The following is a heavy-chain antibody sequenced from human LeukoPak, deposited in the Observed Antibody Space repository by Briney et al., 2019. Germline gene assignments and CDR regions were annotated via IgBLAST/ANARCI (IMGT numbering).Heavy chain of an antibody. CDR3: ARDRSMVRGVVIYYYYMDV. CDR2: INPNSGGT. V-gene: IGHV1-2*02. Sequence: ASVKVSCKASGYSFTSYYMHWVRQAPGQGLEWMGWINPNSGGTNYAQKFQGRVTMTRDTSISTAYMELSRLRSDDTAVYYCARDRSMVRGVVIYYYYMDVWGKGTTVTISS. CDR1: GYSFTSYY. D-gene: IGHD3-10*01. J-gene: IGHJ6*03.